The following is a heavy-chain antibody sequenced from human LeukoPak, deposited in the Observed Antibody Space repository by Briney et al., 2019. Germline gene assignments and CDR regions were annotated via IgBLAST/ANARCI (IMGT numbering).Heavy chain of an antibody. CDR2: ISGSGSST. D-gene: IGHD4-23*01. J-gene: IGHJ4*02. CDR3: AKVPNYGGYSQPLSCFDY. V-gene: IGHV3-23*01. Sequence: GGSLRLSCVASGFPFSSYWMTWVRQAPGKGLEWVSAISGSGSSTYYADSVKGRFTISRDNSKNTLYLQMNSLRAEDTAVYYCAKVPNYGGYSQPLSCFDYWGQGTLVTVSS. CDR1: GFPFSSYW.